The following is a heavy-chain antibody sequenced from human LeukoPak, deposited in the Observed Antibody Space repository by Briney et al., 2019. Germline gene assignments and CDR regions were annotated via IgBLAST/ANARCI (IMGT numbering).Heavy chain of an antibody. D-gene: IGHD3-9*01. CDR2: TRFDGKNK. CDR3: ARGSQYNILTGFIVGAMDDFDY. V-gene: IGHV3-30*02. Sequence: PGGSLRLSCAASGFTFSRYGMHWVRQAPGKGLEWVSFTRFDGKNKYYADSVKGRFTISKDSSKNTLDLQMNSLRTEDTAVYCCARGSQYNILTGFIVGAMDDFDYWGQGTLVTVSS. J-gene: IGHJ4*02. CDR1: GFTFSRYG.